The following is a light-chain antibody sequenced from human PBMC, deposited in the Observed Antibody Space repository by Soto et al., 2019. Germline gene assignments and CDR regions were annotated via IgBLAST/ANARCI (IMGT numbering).Light chain of an antibody. CDR2: DVS. Sequence: QSALTQPRSVSGSPGQSVTISCTGTNSDIGGYNYVSWYQQHPGKAPKVMIYDVSRRPSGVPDRFSGSKSGNTASLTISGLQAEDEADYYCSSYTSSSTLYVVFGGGTKLTVL. V-gene: IGLV2-11*01. CDR3: SSYTSSSTLYVV. J-gene: IGLJ2*01. CDR1: NSDIGGYNY.